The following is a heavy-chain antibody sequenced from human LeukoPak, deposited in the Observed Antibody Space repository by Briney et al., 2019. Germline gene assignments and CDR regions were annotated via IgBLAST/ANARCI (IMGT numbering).Heavy chain of an antibody. J-gene: IGHJ4*02. CDR2: ISSGGSVM. Sequence: PGGSLRLSGGASGYTFSDYTMNWVRQAPGKGPEWISYISSGGSVMHYADSVKGRFTISRDNVENSLYLQMNSLRVEDTAVYYCTRDLEYWGQGVLVTVSS. CDR1: GYTFSDYT. CDR3: TRDLEY. V-gene: IGHV3-48*01.